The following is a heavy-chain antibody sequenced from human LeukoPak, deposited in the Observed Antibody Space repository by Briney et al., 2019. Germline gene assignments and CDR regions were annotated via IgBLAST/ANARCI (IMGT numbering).Heavy chain of an antibody. V-gene: IGHV7-4-1*02. D-gene: IGHD3-10*01. CDR2: INTNTGNP. Sequence: ASVKVSCKASGYTFTSYAMNWVRQAPGQGLEWMGWINTNTGNPTYAQGFTGRFVFSLDTSVSTAYLQISSLKAEDTAVYYCARDRDDGSGRLHDAFDIWGQGTMVTVSS. CDR1: GYTFTSYA. CDR3: ARDRDDGSGRLHDAFDI. J-gene: IGHJ3*02.